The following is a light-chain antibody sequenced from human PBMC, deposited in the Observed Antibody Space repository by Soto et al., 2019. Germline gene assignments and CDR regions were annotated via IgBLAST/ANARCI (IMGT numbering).Light chain of an antibody. CDR1: QSVSSN. Sequence: EIVMTQSPATLSVSPGERATLSCRASQSVSSNLAWYQQKPGQAPRLLIYGASTRATGIPARFSGSGSGTEFTFTISSLQSEDFAVYYCQQYNNWAFGPGTKVDIK. J-gene: IGKJ3*01. CDR2: GAS. CDR3: QQYNNWA. V-gene: IGKV3-15*01.